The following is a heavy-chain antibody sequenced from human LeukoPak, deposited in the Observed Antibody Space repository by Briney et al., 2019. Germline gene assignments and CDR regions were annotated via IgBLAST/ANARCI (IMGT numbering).Heavy chain of an antibody. CDR2: IRSKANSYAT. Sequence: GGSLRLSCAASGFTFSNAWMSWVRQASGKGLEWVGRIRSKANSYATAYAASVKGRFTISRDDSKNTAYLQMNSLKTEDTAVYYCTRHEDYYYYYMDVWGKGTTVTVSS. V-gene: IGHV3-73*01. J-gene: IGHJ6*03. CDR3: TRHEDYYYYYMDV. CDR1: GFTFSNAW.